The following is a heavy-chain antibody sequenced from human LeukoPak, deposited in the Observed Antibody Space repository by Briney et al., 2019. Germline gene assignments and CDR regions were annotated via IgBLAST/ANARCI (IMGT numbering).Heavy chain of an antibody. D-gene: IGHD6-19*01. CDR2: ISSSGDTI. CDR1: GFTFSRYA. V-gene: IGHV3-48*03. CDR3: VRFGACTSSFCSTSGWVTFDY. Sequence: TGGSLRLSCAASGFTFSRYAMNWVRQAPGKGLEWVSYISSSGDTIYYADSVKGRFTISRDNAKNSLYLQMNSLRAEDTAVYYCVRFGACTSSFCSTSGWVTFDYWGQGTLVTVSS. J-gene: IGHJ4*02.